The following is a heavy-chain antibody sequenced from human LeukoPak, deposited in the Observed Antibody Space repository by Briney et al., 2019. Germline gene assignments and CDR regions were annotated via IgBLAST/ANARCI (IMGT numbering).Heavy chain of an antibody. D-gene: IGHD6-13*01. J-gene: IGHJ5*02. V-gene: IGHV4-39*01. CDR3: ARSIAGDGPTHNWFGP. CDR2: IYYSGTT. CDR1: GGSISTTSTY. Sequence: PSQTLSLTCTVSGGSISTTSTYWGWIRQPPGKGLEWIGSIYYSGTTYYNPSLKSRVTIIVDTSKNQFSLKLSSVTAADMATYYCARSIAGDGPTHNWFGPWGQGALVTVSS.